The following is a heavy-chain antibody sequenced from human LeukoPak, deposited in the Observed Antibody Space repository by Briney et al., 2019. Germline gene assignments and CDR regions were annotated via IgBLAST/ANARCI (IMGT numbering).Heavy chain of an antibody. V-gene: IGHV3-53*01. Sequence: GGSLRLSCAASGFTVSTKYMNWVRQAPGKGLEWVSILYSGSDTYYANSVKGRFTISRDSSKNILFLQMNDLRAEDTAVYYCARVGDHFHWYLDLWGRGTLVTASS. J-gene: IGHJ2*01. CDR2: LYSGSDT. CDR1: GFTVSTKY. CDR3: ARVGDHFHWYLDL. D-gene: IGHD3-10*01.